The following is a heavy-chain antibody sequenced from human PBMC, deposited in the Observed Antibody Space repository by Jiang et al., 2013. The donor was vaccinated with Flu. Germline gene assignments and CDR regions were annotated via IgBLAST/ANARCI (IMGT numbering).Heavy chain of an antibody. CDR2: FDPEEGET. CDR1: GDLSEIS. J-gene: IGHJ3*01. Sequence: GAEVKKPGASVKASCKVSGDLSEISMHWVRQTPGKGLEWLGGFDPEEGETVYAQKFQGRLTITEDTSTDTSSIQLSSLTSDDTAVYFCAHPTIDAWGQGTLVTVSS. CDR3: AHPTIDA. D-gene: IGHD1-1*01. V-gene: IGHV1-24*01.